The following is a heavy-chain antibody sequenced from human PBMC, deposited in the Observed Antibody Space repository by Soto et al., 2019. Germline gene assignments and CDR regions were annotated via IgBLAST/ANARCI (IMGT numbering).Heavy chain of an antibody. Sequence: PGGSLRLSCAASGFTFSNAWMSWVRQAPGKGLEWVGRIKSKTDGGTTDYAAPVKGRFTISRDDSKNTLYLQMNSLKTEDTAVYYCTTDPITIFGVVISYWGQGTLVTVSS. V-gene: IGHV3-15*01. CDR1: GFTFSNAW. J-gene: IGHJ4*02. CDR2: IKSKTDGGTT. CDR3: TTDPITIFGVVISY. D-gene: IGHD3-3*01.